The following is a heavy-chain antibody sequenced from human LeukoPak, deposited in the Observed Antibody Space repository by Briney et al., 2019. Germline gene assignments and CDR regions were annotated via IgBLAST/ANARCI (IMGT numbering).Heavy chain of an antibody. CDR3: ARVDTVFGVVTSDAFDI. D-gene: IGHD3-3*01. Sequence: GGSLRLSCAASGFTFSSYWMSWVRQAPGKGLEWVANIKQDGSEKYYVDSVKSRFTISRDNAQNSLYLQMNSLRAEDTAVYYCARVDTVFGVVTSDAFDIWGQGTMVTVSS. V-gene: IGHV3-7*01. J-gene: IGHJ3*02. CDR2: IKQDGSEK. CDR1: GFTFSSYW.